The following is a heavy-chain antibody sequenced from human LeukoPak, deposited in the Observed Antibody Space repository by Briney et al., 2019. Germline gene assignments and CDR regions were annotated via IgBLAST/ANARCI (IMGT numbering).Heavy chain of an antibody. CDR1: GGSISSNNW. CDR3: ASAEPRGSNWYPY. J-gene: IGHJ4*02. CDR2: IYHSGST. V-gene: IGHV4-4*02. D-gene: IGHD6-13*01. Sequence: PSGTLSLTCAVSGGSISSNNWWWRWVRQPPGKGLEWIGEIYHSGSTNYNPSLKSRVTISVDKSNNQFSLKLSSVTAADTAVYYCASAEPRGSNWYPYWGQGTLVIVSS.